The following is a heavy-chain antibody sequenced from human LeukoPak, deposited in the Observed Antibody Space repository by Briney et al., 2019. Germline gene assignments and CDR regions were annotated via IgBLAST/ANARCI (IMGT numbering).Heavy chain of an antibody. V-gene: IGHV4-34*01. CDR1: GGSFSGYY. J-gene: IGHJ5*02. CDR3: ARGVTGYYYDSSGSAPHENWFDP. D-gene: IGHD3-22*01. CDR2: INHSGST. Sequence: PSETLSLTCAVHGGSFSGYYWSWIRQPPGKGLEWIGEINHSGSTNYNPSLESRVTISVDTSKNQFSLKLSSVTAADTAVYYCARGVTGYYYDSSGSAPHENWFDPWGQGTLVTVSS.